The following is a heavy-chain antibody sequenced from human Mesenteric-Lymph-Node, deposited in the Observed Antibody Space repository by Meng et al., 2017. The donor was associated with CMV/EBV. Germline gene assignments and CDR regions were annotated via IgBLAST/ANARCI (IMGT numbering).Heavy chain of an antibody. Sequence: GGSLRLSCAASGFTFSSYWMTWVRQAPGKGLEWVANIKEDGTDKYYVVSVRGRFTISRDNAKNSLYLQMNSLRVEDTAVYYCARPTRGYSYGYEIFDYWGQGTLVTVSS. J-gene: IGHJ4*02. CDR2: IKEDGTDK. D-gene: IGHD5-18*01. V-gene: IGHV3-7*01. CDR3: ARPTRGYSYGYEIFDY. CDR1: GFTFSSYW.